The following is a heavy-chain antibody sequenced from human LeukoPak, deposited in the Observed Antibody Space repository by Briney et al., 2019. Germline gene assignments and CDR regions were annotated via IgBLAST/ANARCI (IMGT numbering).Heavy chain of an antibody. Sequence: GGSLRLSCAASGFTFSSYAMSWVRQAPGKGLEWVSAISGSGGSTYYADSVKGRFTISRDNSKNTLYLQMNSLRAEDTAVYYCAKAGSPSVHYYDILTGYYTQIDYWGQGTLVTVSS. CDR3: AKAGSPSVHYYDILTGYYTQIDY. V-gene: IGHV3-23*01. CDR1: GFTFSSYA. J-gene: IGHJ4*02. CDR2: ISGSGGST. D-gene: IGHD3-9*01.